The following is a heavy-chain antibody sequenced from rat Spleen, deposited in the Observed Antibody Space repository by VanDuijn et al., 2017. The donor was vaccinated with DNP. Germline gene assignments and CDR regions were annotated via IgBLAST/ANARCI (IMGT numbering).Heavy chain of an antibody. V-gene: IGHV5-20*01. CDR1: GFTFTDYH. CDR3: TTFDDY. Sequence: EVQLVESGGGLVQPGRSLRLSCAASGFTFTDYHMAWVRQAPNKGLNWVASISHDAVSTYYRDSVKGRFTISRDNAKRSLYLQMDSLRSEDTATYYCTTFDDYWGQGTLVTVSS. J-gene: IGHJ3*01. CDR2: ISHDAVST.